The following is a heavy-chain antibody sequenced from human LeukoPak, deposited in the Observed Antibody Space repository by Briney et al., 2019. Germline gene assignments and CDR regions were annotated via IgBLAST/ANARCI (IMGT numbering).Heavy chain of an antibody. J-gene: IGHJ4*02. CDR1: ENTFTNYY. CDR2: INPNGGRT. Sequence: GASVKVSCKASENTFTNYYMHWVRQAPGQGLEWLGLINPNGGRTSYAQNFQGRVTMTRDTSTTTVYLELRSLRSDDTAVYYCARGHMDIRPTYYFDYWGQGTLVTVSS. D-gene: IGHD2-2*03. V-gene: IGHV1-46*01. CDR3: ARGHMDIRPTYYFDY.